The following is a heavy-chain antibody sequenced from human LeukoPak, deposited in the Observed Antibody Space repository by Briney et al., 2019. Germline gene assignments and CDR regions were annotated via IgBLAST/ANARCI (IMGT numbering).Heavy chain of an antibody. CDR3: ASCPGSHYDFWSGYYLGCFDY. Sequence: PGGSLRLSCAASGFTFSSYWLSWVRQAPGKGLEWVANIKQDGSEKYYVDSVKGRFTISRDNAKNSLYLQMNSLRAEDTAVYYCASCPGSHYDFWSGYYLGCFDYWGQGTLVTVSS. J-gene: IGHJ4*02. CDR1: GFTFSSYW. CDR2: IKQDGSEK. V-gene: IGHV3-7*01. D-gene: IGHD3-3*01.